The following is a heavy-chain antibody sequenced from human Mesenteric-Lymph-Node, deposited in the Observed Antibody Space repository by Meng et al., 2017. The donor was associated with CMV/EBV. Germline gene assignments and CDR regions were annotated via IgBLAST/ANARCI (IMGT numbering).Heavy chain of an antibody. J-gene: IGHJ4*02. D-gene: IGHD6-6*01. V-gene: IGHV3-23*01. CDR3: AREYSSSSGRSFDY. CDR1: GFTFSSDA. Sequence: GGSLRLSCAASGFTFSSDAMSWVRQAPGKGLEWVSAITSGGDYTYYADSVKGRFTISRDNSKNTLYLQMNSLRAEDTAVYYCAREYSSSSGRSFDYWGQGTLVTVSS. CDR2: ITSGGDYT.